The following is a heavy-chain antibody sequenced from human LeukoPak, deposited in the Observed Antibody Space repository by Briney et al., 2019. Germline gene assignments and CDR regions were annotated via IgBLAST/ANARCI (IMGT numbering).Heavy chain of an antibody. J-gene: IGHJ4*02. V-gene: IGHV3-48*02. CDR2: ITASGTAL. CDR3: ASSGSYRFDY. CDR1: GFTFSSYS. Sequence: GGSLRLSCAASGFTFSSYSMNWVRQAPAKGLEWVSHITASGTALFYADSVKGRFTISRDNAKNSLYLQMNSLRDEDTAVYYCASSGSYRFDYWGQGTLVTVSS. D-gene: IGHD1-26*01.